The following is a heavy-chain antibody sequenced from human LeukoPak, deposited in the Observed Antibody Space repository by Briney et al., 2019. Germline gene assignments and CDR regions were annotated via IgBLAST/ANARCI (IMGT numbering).Heavy chain of an antibody. D-gene: IGHD2-2*01. J-gene: IGHJ4*02. V-gene: IGHV3-11*01. Sequence: GGSLRLSCAASGFTFSDYSMTWIRQAPGKGLEGVSYISSNSDNIRYADSVKGRFTISRDNTKNSLYLQMSSLRAEDTAVYYCARECSRTSCLLGGRDYWGQGTLVTVSS. CDR3: ARECSRTSCLLGGRDY. CDR1: GFTFSDYS. CDR2: ISSNSDNI.